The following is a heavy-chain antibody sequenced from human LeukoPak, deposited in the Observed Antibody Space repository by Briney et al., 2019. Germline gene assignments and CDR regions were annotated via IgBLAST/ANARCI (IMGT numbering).Heavy chain of an antibody. CDR2: IYYSGST. J-gene: IGHJ5*02. CDR1: GGSISSGDYY. CDR3: ARDGHPLWFGELRGGNWFDP. V-gene: IGHV4-30-4*08. Sequence: PSQTLSLTCTVSGGSISSGDYYWSWIRQPPGKGLEWIGYIYYSGSTYYNPSLKSRVTISVDTSKNQFSLKLSSVTAADTAVYYCARDGHPLWFGELRGGNWFDPWGQGTLVTVSS. D-gene: IGHD3-10*01.